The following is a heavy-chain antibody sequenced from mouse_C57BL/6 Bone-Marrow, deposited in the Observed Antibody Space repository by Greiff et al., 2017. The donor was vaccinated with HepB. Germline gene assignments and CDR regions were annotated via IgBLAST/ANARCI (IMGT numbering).Heavy chain of an antibody. V-gene: IGHV5-15*04. Sequence: EVKLQESGGGLVQPGGSLKLSCAASGFTFSDYGMAWVRQAPRKGPEWVAFISNLAYSIYYADTVTGRFTISRENAKNTLYLEMSSLRSEDTAMYYCARHPYDYDGVAYWGQGTLVTVSA. D-gene: IGHD2-4*01. CDR1: GFTFSDYG. CDR3: ARHPYDYDGVAY. J-gene: IGHJ3*01. CDR2: ISNLAYSI.